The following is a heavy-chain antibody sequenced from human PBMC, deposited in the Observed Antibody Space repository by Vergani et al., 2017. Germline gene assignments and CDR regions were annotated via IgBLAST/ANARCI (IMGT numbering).Heavy chain of an antibody. V-gene: IGHV4-61*01. CDR2: IYYSGST. J-gene: IGHJ3*02. CDR1: GGSVSSGSYY. CDR3: ARDFSYYYDSSGYPSDAFDI. D-gene: IGHD3-22*01. Sequence: QVQLQESGPGLVKPSETLSLTCTVSGGSVSSGSYYWSWIRQPPGKGLEWIGYIYYSGSTNYNPSLKSRVTISLDTSKNQFSLKLSSVTAADTAVYYCARDFSYYYDSSGYPSDAFDIWGQGTMVTVSS.